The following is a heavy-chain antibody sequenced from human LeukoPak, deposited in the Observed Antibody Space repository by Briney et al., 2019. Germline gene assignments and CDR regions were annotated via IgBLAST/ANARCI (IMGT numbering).Heavy chain of an antibody. J-gene: IGHJ4*02. D-gene: IGHD3-22*01. Sequence: SETLSLTCTVSGGSISSYYWSWIRQPPGKGLEWIGYMYYSGSTNYNPSLKSRVTISVDTPKNQFSLKLSSVTAADTAVYYCARGGGGYYVDFDYWGQGTLVTVSS. CDR1: GGSISSYY. V-gene: IGHV4-59*01. CDR2: MYYSGST. CDR3: ARGGGGYYVDFDY.